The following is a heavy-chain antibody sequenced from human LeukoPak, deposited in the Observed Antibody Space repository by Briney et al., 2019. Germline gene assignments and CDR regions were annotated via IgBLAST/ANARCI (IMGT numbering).Heavy chain of an antibody. CDR1: GGSFSGYY. J-gene: IGHJ3*02. CDR3: ARPTYGDYVYGDAFDI. V-gene: IGHV4-34*01. Sequence: SETLSLTCAVYGGSFSGYYWSWIRQPPGKGLEWIGEINHSGSTNYNPSLKSRVTISVDTSKNQFSLKLSSVTAADTAVYYCARPTYGDYVYGDAFDIWGQGTMVTVSP. D-gene: IGHD4-17*01. CDR2: INHSGST.